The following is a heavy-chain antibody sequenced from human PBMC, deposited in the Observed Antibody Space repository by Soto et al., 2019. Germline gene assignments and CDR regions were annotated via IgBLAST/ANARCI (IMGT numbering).Heavy chain of an antibody. D-gene: IGHD5-12*01. J-gene: IGHJ6*03. CDR2: INPNGGVT. V-gene: IGHV1-2*04. CDR1: GDSFNDYY. CDR3: ARESGGATATLDYYYFYMDV. Sequence: QVQLVQSGAEVRKPGASVTVSCRSSGDSFNDYYIHWARQAPGQGFEWMGWINPNGGVTKYAQKFQGCVSMTKDTPIRTVYMQLSRLRSDDTAVYYCARESGGATATLDYYYFYMDVWGTGTTVTVSS.